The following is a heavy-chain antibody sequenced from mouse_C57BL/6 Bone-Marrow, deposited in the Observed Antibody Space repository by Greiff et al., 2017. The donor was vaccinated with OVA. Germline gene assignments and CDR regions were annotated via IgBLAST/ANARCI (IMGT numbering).Heavy chain of an antibody. CDR3: ARSRQLRLRFAY. Sequence: LVESGAELVRPGTSVKVSCKASGYAFTNYLIEWVKQRPGQGLEWIGVINPGSGGTNYNEKFKGKATLTADKSSSTAYMQLSSLTSEDSAVYFCARSRQLRLRFAYWGQGTLVTVSA. CDR1: GYAFTNYL. CDR2: INPGSGGT. D-gene: IGHD3-2*02. V-gene: IGHV1-54*01. J-gene: IGHJ3*01.